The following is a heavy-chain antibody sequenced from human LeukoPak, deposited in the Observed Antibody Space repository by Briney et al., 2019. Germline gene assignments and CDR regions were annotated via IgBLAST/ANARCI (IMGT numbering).Heavy chain of an antibody. CDR3: ARQLRWDQYYFDY. CDR1: GGTFSSYA. V-gene: IGHV1-69*13. Sequence: SVKVSCKASGGTFSSYAISWVRQAPGQGLEWMGGIIPIFGTANYAQKFRGRVTITADESTSTAYMELSSLRSEDTAVYYCARQLRWDQYYFDYWGQGTLVTVSS. J-gene: IGHJ4*02. D-gene: IGHD4-23*01. CDR2: IIPIFGTA.